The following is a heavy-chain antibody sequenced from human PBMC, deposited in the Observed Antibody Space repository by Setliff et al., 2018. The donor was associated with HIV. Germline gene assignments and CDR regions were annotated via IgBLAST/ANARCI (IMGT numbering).Heavy chain of an antibody. CDR1: GESFSNYH. V-gene: IGHV4-34*01. J-gene: IGHJ2*01. CDR3: ARDHRLPGVQPPYWYFDL. CDR2: INHSGNT. Sequence: KPSETLSLTCAVFGESFSNYHWNWFRQPPGGGLEWIGEINHSGNTDYNSSLKSRVTISVDTSKKQFSLEMRSLTAADTAVYYCARDHRLPGVQPPYWYFDLWGRGTLVTVSS. D-gene: IGHD3-10*01.